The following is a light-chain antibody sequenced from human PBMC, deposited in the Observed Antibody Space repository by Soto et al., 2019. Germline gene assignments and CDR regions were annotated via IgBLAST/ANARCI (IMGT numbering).Light chain of an antibody. CDR2: RND. CDR3: AVWDDSLNGSVA. Sequence: QSVLTQPPSASGTPGQRVTISCSGSSSNIGSNFVYWYQKFPGTAPKVLIYRNDQRPSGVPDRFSGSKSGTSASLAISGLRSADEADYYCAVWDDSLNGSVAFGGGTKLTVL. J-gene: IGLJ2*01. V-gene: IGLV1-47*01. CDR1: SSNIGSNF.